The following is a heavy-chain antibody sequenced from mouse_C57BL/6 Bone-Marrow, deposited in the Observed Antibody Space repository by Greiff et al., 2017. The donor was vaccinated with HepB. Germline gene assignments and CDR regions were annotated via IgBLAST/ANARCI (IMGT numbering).Heavy chain of an antibody. Sequence: QVQLQQPGAELVKPGASVKMSCKASGYTFTSYWITWVKQRPGQGLEWIGDIYPGSGSTNYNEKFKSKATPTVDTSSSTAYMQLSSLTSEDSAVYYCASPYYYGSSLCYFDYWGQGTTLTVSS. CDR2: IYPGSGST. J-gene: IGHJ2*01. V-gene: IGHV1-55*01. D-gene: IGHD1-1*01. CDR1: GYTFTSYW. CDR3: ASPYYYGSSLCYFDY.